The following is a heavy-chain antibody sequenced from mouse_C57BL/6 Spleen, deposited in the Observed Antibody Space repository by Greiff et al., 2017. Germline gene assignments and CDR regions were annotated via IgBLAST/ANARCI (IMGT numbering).Heavy chain of an antibody. CDR3: ARDYGSLFDY. Sequence: VKLQESGAELARPGASVKLSCKASGYTFTSYGISWVKQRTGRGLEWIGEIYPRSGNTYYNEKFKGKATLTADKSSSTAYMELRSLTSEDSAVYFCARDYGSLFDYWGQGTTLTVSS. D-gene: IGHD1-1*01. J-gene: IGHJ2*01. CDR2: IYPRSGNT. V-gene: IGHV1-81*01. CDR1: GYTFTSYG.